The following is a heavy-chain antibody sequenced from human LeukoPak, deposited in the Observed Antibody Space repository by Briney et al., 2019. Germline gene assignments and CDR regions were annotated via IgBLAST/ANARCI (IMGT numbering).Heavy chain of an antibody. CDR1: GDSITYFY. CDR2: FSSSGST. Sequence: SETLSLTCSVSGDSITYFYWSWIRQAAGKGLEWIGRFSSSGSTDYNASLKSRVTMSVDTSKNQLSLKVISVTAADTAVYYCARRSSYSSSWYWWFDPWGQGTLVTVSS. CDR3: ARRSSYSSSWYWWFDP. J-gene: IGHJ5*02. V-gene: IGHV4-4*07. D-gene: IGHD6-13*01.